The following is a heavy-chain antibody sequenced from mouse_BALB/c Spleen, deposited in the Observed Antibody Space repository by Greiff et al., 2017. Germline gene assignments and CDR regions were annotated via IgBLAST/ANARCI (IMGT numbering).Heavy chain of an antibody. CDR1: GYSITSDYA. Sequence: EVQLQESGPGLVKPSQSLSLTCTVTGYSITSDYAWNWIRQFPGNKLEWMGYISYSGSTSYNPSLKSRISITRDTSKNQFFLQLNSVTTEDTATYYCAKASSYWYFDVWGAGTTVTVSS. CDR3: AKASSYWYFDV. D-gene: IGHD1-1*01. CDR2: ISYSGST. V-gene: IGHV3-2*02. J-gene: IGHJ1*01.